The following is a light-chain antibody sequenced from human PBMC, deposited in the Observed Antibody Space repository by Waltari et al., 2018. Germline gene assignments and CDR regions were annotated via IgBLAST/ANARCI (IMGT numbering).Light chain of an antibody. CDR3: SSYTSSNTVV. CDR1: SSDGGGYNY. J-gene: IGLJ2*01. CDR2: DVS. Sequence: QSALTQPASVSGSPGQSITIPCSGTSSDGGGYNYVSWYQQYPGKAPKLMIYDVSHRPSGVSDRFSGSKSGSTASLTISGLQAEDEADYYCSSYTSSNTVVFGGGTKLTVL. V-gene: IGLV2-14*03.